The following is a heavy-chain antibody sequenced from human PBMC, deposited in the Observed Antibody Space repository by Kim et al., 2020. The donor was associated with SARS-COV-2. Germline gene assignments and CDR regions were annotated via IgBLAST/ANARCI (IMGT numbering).Heavy chain of an antibody. CDR2: IYYSGST. Sequence: SETLSLTCTVSGGSISSSSYYWGWIRQPPGKGLEWIGSIYYSGSTYYNPSLKSRVTISVDTSKNQFSLKLSSMTAADTAVYYCARHDTYGDDSSGYYPPPLKYWGQGTLVTVSS. D-gene: IGHD3-22*01. V-gene: IGHV4-39*01. J-gene: IGHJ4*02. CDR3: ARHDTYGDDSSGYYPPPLKY. CDR1: GGSISSSSYY.